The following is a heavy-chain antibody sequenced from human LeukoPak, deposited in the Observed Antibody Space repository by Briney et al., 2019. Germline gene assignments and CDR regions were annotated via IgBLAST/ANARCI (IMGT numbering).Heavy chain of an antibody. Sequence: ASVKVSCKASGYTFTSYAMHWVRQAPGQRLEWMGWINAGNGNTKYSQEFQGRVTITRDTSASTAYMVLSSLRSVDMAVYYCARDSSSDNYYDSSGPNWFDPWGQGTLVTVSS. CDR3: ARDSSSDNYYDSSGPNWFDP. D-gene: IGHD3-22*01. CDR2: INAGNGNT. J-gene: IGHJ5*02. V-gene: IGHV1-3*03. CDR1: GYTFTSYA.